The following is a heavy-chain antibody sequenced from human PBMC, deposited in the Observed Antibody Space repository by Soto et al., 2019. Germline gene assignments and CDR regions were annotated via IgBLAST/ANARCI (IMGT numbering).Heavy chain of an antibody. CDR2: FDPEDGET. CDR1: GYTLTELS. Sequence: ASVKVSFKVSGYTLTELSMHWLRQAPGKGLEWMGGFDPEDGETIYAQKFQGRVTMTEDTSTDTAYMELSSLRSEDTAVYYCATDSSVVPAARGVAFDIWGQGTMVTVSS. CDR3: ATDSSVVPAARGVAFDI. D-gene: IGHD2-2*01. V-gene: IGHV1-24*01. J-gene: IGHJ3*02.